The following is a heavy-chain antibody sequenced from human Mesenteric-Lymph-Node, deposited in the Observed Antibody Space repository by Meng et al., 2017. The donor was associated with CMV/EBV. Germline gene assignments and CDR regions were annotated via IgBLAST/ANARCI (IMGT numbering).Heavy chain of an antibody. CDR3: ARGGGITIFGVVSRPQYYFDY. J-gene: IGHJ4*02. Sequence: SETLSLTCTVSGDSISSSSYYWGWIRQPPGKGLEWIGSIYYSGTTYYNPSLKSRVTISVDTSKNQFSLKLSSVTAADTAVYYCARGGGITIFGVVSRPQYYFDYWGQGTLVTVSS. CDR2: IYYSGTT. D-gene: IGHD3-3*01. CDR1: GDSISSSSYY. V-gene: IGHV4-39*07.